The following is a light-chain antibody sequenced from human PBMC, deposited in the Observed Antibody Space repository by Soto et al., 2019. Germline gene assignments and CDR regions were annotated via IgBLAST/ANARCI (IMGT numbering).Light chain of an antibody. CDR3: QQREA. V-gene: IGKV1-39*01. J-gene: IGKJ3*01. CDR2: AAS. Sequence: DIQVTQSPLSLSASVGDRVTITCRASQAITKYLHWYQQKPGKAPKLLISAASRLQGGVPSRFSGSGSGSDFTLTISSLQPEDIATYYCQQREAFGPGTKVDIK. CDR1: QAITKY.